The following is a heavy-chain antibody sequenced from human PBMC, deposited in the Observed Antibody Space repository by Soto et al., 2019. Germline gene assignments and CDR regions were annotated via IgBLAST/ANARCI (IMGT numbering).Heavy chain of an antibody. J-gene: IGHJ4*01. Sequence: QLQLQESGPGLVKPSETLSLTCTVSGDSISSSTYFWGWVRQPPGKGLEWIGSIYYSGSTYYNPSLKSRVTISLETSKSHFSLKLSSVTAADTAVYYCARHLGECYVDYGGHGTLVTVAS. CDR1: GDSISSSTYF. CDR2: IYYSGST. V-gene: IGHV4-39*01. CDR3: ARHLGECYVDY.